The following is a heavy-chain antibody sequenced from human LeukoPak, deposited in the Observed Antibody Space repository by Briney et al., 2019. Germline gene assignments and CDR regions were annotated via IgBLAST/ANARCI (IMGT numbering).Heavy chain of an antibody. J-gene: IGHJ4*02. D-gene: IGHD1-26*01. Sequence: ASVKVSCKVSGYTLTELSMHWVRQAPGKGLEWMGGFDPEDGETIYAQKFQGRVTMTEDTSTDTAYMELSSLRSGDTAVYYCATATYSGSYQYFDYWGQGTLVTVSS. CDR3: ATATYSGSYQYFDY. CDR1: GYTLTELS. CDR2: FDPEDGET. V-gene: IGHV1-24*01.